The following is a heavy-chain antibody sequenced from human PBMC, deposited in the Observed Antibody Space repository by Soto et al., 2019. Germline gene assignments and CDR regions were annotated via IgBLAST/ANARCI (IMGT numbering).Heavy chain of an antibody. Sequence: GGSLRLSCAASGFTFDDYAMHWVRQPPGKGLEWVSTITWNSGSLAYADSVKGRFTISRDNAKNSLYLQMNNLRPEDTALYYCAKGPGYSSVDNWGQGTLVTVSS. CDR3: AKGPGYSSVDN. D-gene: IGHD6-19*01. J-gene: IGHJ4*02. CDR1: GFTFDDYA. CDR2: ITWNSGSL. V-gene: IGHV3-9*01.